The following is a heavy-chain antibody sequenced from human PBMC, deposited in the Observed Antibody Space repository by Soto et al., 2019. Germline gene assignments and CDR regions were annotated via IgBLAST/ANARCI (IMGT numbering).Heavy chain of an antibody. CDR3: ESELVAQSWFDP. V-gene: IGHV4-30-4*01. J-gene: IGHJ5*02. CDR1: GGSISSGDYY. CDR2: IYYSGSN. Sequence: PSETLSLTCTVSGGSISSGDYYWSWIRQPPGKGLEWIGYIYYSGSNYYNPSLKSRVTISVDTSKNQFSLKLSSVTAADTAVYYCESELVAQSWFDPWGQGTLVTVSS.